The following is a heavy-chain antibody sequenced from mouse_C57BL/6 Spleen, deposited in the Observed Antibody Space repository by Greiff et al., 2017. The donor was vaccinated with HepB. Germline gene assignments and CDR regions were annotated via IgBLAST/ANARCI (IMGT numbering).Heavy chain of an antibody. V-gene: IGHV1-4*01. CDR1: GYTFTSYT. J-gene: IGHJ1*03. Sequence: QVQLQQSGAELARPGASVKMSCKASGYTFTSYTMHWVKQRPGQGLEWIGYINPSSGYTKYNQKFKDKATLTADKSSSTAYMQLSSLTSEDSAVYYYARSELPGYFDVWGTGTTVTVSS. CDR2: INPSSGYT. CDR3: ARSELPGYFDV.